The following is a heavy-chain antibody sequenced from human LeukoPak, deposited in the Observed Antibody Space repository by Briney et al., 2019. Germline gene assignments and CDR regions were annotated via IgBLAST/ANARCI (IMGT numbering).Heavy chain of an antibody. CDR2: ISGSGGST. CDR3: AKPGSMVRGVGWFDP. J-gene: IGHJ5*02. D-gene: IGHD3-10*01. CDR1: GFTFSSYG. V-gene: IGHV3-23*01. Sequence: PGGSLRLSCAASGFTFSSYGMSWVRQAPGKGREWVSAISGSGGSTYYADSVKGRFTISRDNYNNTLYLQMNSLRAEGTAVYYCAKPGSMVRGVGWFDPWGQGTLVTVSS.